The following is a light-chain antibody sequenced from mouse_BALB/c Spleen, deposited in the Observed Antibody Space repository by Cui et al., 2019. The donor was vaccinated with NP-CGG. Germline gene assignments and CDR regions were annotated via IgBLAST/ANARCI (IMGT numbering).Light chain of an antibody. J-gene: IGLJ1*01. V-gene: IGLV1*01. CDR3: ALWYSNHWV. Sequence: QAVCTQESALTTSPGKTVTLTCRSSTGAVTTSNYANWVQEKPDHLFTGLIGGTNNRAPGVPPRFSGSLIGDKAALTITGAQTEDEAIYFCALWYSNHWVFGGGTRLTVL. CDR2: GTN. CDR1: TGAVTTSNY.